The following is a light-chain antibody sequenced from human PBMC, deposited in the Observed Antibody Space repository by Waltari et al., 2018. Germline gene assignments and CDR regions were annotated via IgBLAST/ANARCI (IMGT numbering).Light chain of an antibody. CDR1: SSNIGNNY. J-gene: IGLJ2*01. Sequence: QSVLTQPPSASGTPGQRVTISCSGSSSNIGNNYVYWYQQPPGTAPKLLIYRNNHRPSGVPDRFSGAKSGTSASLAISGLRSEDEADYYCAAWDDSLSGTGVFGGGTKLTVL. CDR3: AAWDDSLSGTGV. CDR2: RNN. V-gene: IGLV1-47*01.